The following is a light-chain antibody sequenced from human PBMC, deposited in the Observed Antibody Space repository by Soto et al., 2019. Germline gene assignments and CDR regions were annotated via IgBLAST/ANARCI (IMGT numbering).Light chain of an antibody. CDR2: GAS. V-gene: IGKV3-20*01. CDR3: QQHGSSLALT. J-gene: IGKJ4*01. CDR1: QRITSTF. Sequence: EIVLTQSPDALSLSPGERATLSCRASQRITSTFLAWYQQKPGQAPRLLIYGASSRATGIPDRFTGSGSGTDFTLTISRLEPEDFAVYYCQQHGSSLALTFGEGTKVDIK.